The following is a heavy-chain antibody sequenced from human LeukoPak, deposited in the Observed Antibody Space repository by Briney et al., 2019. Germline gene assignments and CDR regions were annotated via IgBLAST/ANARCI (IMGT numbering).Heavy chain of an antibody. J-gene: IGHJ6*02. V-gene: IGHV3-23*01. D-gene: IGHD5-12*01. Sequence: GGSLRLSCVASGFTFSTYAMTWVRQAPGKGLEWVSTIIGNAGSTYYADSVQARFIISRDNSKNTWFLQMTSLRAEDTAVYYCAKDPRWLPYGMDVGGQGTTVTVS. CDR3: AKDPRWLPYGMDV. CDR2: IIGNAGST. CDR1: GFTFSTYA.